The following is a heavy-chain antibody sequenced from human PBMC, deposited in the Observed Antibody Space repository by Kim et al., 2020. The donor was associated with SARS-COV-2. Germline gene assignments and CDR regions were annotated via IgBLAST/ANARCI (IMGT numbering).Heavy chain of an antibody. Sequence: ADSVKGRFTISRDNAKNSLYLQMNSLRAEDTALYYCAKDEDSSSWYKFDYWGQGTLVTVSS. J-gene: IGHJ4*02. CDR3: AKDEDSSSWYKFDY. V-gene: IGHV3-9*01. D-gene: IGHD6-13*01.